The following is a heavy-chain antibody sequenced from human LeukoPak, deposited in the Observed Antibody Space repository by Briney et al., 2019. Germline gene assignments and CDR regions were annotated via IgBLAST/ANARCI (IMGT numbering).Heavy chain of an antibody. CDR1: GFTFISYA. V-gene: IGHV3-23*01. CDR3: AKSVYISGVVAARVNHPFDY. D-gene: IGHD2-15*01. Sequence: PGGSLRLSCAASGFTFISYAMTWVRQAPGKGLEWVSAISAGGGTILYADSVKGRFTISRDNSKNTLYLQMNSLRAEDTAVYYCAKSVYISGVVAARVNHPFDYWGQGTLVTVSS. J-gene: IGHJ4*02. CDR2: ISAGGGTI.